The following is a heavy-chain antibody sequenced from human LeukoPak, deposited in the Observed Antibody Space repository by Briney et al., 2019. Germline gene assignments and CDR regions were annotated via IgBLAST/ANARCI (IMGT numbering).Heavy chain of an antibody. CDR2: IGTAGDT. CDR3: ARGLRYSYGYYYYYYGMDV. Sequence: PGRSLRLSCAASGFTFSSYDMHWVRQATGKGLEWVSAIGTAGDTYYPGSVKGRFTISRENAKNSLYLQMNSLRAEDTAVYYCARGLRYSYGYYYYYYGMDVWGQGTTVTVSS. CDR1: GFTFSSYD. D-gene: IGHD5-18*01. J-gene: IGHJ6*02. V-gene: IGHV3-13*01.